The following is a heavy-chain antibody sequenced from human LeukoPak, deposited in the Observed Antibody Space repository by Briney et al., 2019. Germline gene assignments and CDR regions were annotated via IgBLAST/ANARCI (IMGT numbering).Heavy chain of an antibody. CDR1: GYTFTSYA. CDR3: ARDTTVTNGPPYFDL. D-gene: IGHD4-17*01. V-gene: IGHV1-3*01. J-gene: IGHJ2*01. Sequence: ASVKVSCKASGYTFTSYAMHWVRQAPGQRLEWMGWINAGNGNTKYSQKFQGRVTITRDTSASTAYMELSSLRSEDTAVYYCARDTTVTNGPPYFDLWGRGTLVTVSS. CDR2: INAGNGNT.